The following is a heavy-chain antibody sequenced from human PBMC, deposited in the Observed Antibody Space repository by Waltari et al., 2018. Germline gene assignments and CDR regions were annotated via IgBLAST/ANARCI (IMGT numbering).Heavy chain of an antibody. CDR3: AREFADSSGYNYFDY. CDR1: GGTFSSYT. J-gene: IGHJ4*02. D-gene: IGHD3-22*01. Sequence: QVQLVQSGAEVKKPGSSVKVSCKASGGTFSSYTISWVRQAPGQGLEWMGRSIPIRGIANYEQKCQGRVTITADKSTSTAYMELSSLRSEDTAVYYCAREFADSSGYNYFDYWGQGTLVTVSS. CDR2: SIPIRGIA. V-gene: IGHV1-69*08.